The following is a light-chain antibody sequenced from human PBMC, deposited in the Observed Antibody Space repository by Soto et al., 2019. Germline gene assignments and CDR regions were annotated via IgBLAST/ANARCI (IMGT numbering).Light chain of an antibody. CDR3: QVWDSSSDHYWV. Sequence: SYELTQPPSVSVAPGKTARITCGGNNIGSKSVHWYQQKPGQAPVLVIYYDSDRPSGIPERFSGSNSGNTATLTISRVEAGDEAAYYCQVWDSSSDHYWVFGGGTKLTVL. J-gene: IGLJ3*02. V-gene: IGLV3-21*04. CDR2: YDS. CDR1: NIGSKS.